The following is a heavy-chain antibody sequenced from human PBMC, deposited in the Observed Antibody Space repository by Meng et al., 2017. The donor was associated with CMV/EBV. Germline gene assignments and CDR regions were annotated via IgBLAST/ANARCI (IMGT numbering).Heavy chain of an antibody. CDR1: GFTFSSYS. J-gene: IGHJ5*02. D-gene: IGHD3-22*01. CDR3: ARGGYYDSSGYPKSLGWFDP. Sequence: GESLKISCAASGFTFSSYSMNWVRQAPGKGLEWVSYISSSSSTIYYADSVKGRFTISRDNAKNSLYLQMYSLRAEDTAVYYCARGGYYDSSGYPKSLGWFDPWGQGTLVTVSS. CDR2: ISSSSSTI. V-gene: IGHV3-48*04.